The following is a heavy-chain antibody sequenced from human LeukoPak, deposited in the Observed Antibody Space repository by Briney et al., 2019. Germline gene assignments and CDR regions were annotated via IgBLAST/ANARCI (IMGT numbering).Heavy chain of an antibody. Sequence: PSQTLSLTCTVSGGSISSGDYYWSWIRQPPGKGLEWIGYIYYSGSTYYNPSLKSRVTISVDTSKNQFSLKLSSVTAAETAVYYCAREGSSTSPIRGGWFDPWGQGTLVTVSS. D-gene: IGHD2-2*01. J-gene: IGHJ5*02. V-gene: IGHV4-30-4*08. CDR2: IYYSGST. CDR3: AREGSSTSPIRGGWFDP. CDR1: GGSISSGDYY.